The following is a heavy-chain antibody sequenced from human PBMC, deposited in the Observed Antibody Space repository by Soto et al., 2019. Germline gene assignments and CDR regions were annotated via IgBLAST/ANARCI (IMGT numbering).Heavy chain of an antibody. Sequence: EVQLLESGGGLVQPGGSLRLSCAASGFTFINYAMSWVRQAPGKGLEWVSAISSSGADTYYADSVRGRFTISRDNSKNNLYLQMNSLRAEDTAVYYCAKRNHDSSSWTRCFENWGQGTLVTVSS. D-gene: IGHD6-13*01. CDR2: ISSSGADT. CDR3: AKRNHDSSSWTRCFEN. J-gene: IGHJ4*02. CDR1: GFTFINYA. V-gene: IGHV3-23*01.